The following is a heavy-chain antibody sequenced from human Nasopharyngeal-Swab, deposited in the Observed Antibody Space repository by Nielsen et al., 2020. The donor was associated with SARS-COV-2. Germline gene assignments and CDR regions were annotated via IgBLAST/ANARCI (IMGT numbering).Heavy chain of an antibody. V-gene: IGHV4-39*01. CDR2: IYYSGST. J-gene: IGHJ5*02. D-gene: IGHD3-10*01. Sequence: LRLSCTVSGGSISSSSYYWGWIRQPPGKGLEWIGSIYYSGSTYYNPSLKSRVTISVDTSKNQFSLKVSSVTAADTAVYYCARTESESLWSRKQNWFDPWGQGTLVTVSS. CDR3: ARTESESLWSRKQNWFDP. CDR1: GGSISSSSYY.